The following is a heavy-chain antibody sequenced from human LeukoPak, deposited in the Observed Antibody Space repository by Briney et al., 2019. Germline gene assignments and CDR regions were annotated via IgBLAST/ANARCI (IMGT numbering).Heavy chain of an antibody. Sequence: GGSLRLSCAASGFTFSSYSMNWVRQAPGKGLEWVSSISSSSSYIYYAGSVKGRFTISRDNAKNSLYLQMSSLRAEDTAVYYCASGGQGTFDYWGQGTLVTVSS. CDR2: ISSSSSYI. V-gene: IGHV3-21*01. CDR1: GFTFSSYS. D-gene: IGHD1-1*01. CDR3: ASGGQGTFDY. J-gene: IGHJ4*02.